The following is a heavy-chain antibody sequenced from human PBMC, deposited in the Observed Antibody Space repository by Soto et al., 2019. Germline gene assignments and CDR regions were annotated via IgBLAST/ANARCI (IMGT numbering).Heavy chain of an antibody. D-gene: IGHD6-13*01. V-gene: IGHV1-58*01. CDR2: IVVGSGNT. J-gene: IGHJ6*02. Sequence: SVKVSCKASGFTFTSSAVQWVRQARGQRLEWIGWIVVGSGNTNYAQKFQERVTITRDMSTSTAYMELSSLRSEDTAVYYCAAAPGIAAAGYYYYYGMDVWGQGTTVTVSS. CDR1: GFTFTSSA. CDR3: AAAPGIAAAGYYYYYGMDV.